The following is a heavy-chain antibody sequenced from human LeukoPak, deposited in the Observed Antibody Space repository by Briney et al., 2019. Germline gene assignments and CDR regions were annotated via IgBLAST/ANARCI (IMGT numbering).Heavy chain of an antibody. Sequence: ASVKVSCKASGYTFTSYGISWVRQAPGQGLEWMGWISAYNGNTNYAQKLQGRVTMTTDTSTSTAYMELRGLRSEDPAVYYCARVPTTHDILTGYYTPDAFDIWGQGTMVTVSS. V-gene: IGHV1-18*01. J-gene: IGHJ3*02. D-gene: IGHD3-9*01. CDR3: ARVPTTHDILTGYYTPDAFDI. CDR1: GYTFTSYG. CDR2: ISAYNGNT.